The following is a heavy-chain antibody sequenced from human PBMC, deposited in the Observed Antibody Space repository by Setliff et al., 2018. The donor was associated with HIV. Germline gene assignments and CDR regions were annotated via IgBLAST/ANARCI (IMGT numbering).Heavy chain of an antibody. Sequence: PSETLSLTCAVYGGSFSGYYWSWIRQPPEKGLEWIGEINHSGSTNYNPSLKSRVNISVDTSKNQFSLKLTSVTAADTAVYHCARELSHIVGAPRYMDVWGKGTTVTVSS. CDR3: ARELSHIVGAPRYMDV. CDR2: INHSGST. J-gene: IGHJ6*03. CDR1: GGSFSGYY. V-gene: IGHV4-34*01. D-gene: IGHD1-26*01.